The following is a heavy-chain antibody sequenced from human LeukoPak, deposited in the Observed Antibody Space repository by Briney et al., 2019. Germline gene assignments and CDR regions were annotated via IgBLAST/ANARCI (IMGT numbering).Heavy chain of an antibody. V-gene: IGHV3-23*01. CDR2: ISGSGGST. Sequence: GGSLRLSCAASGFTVSRNYMSWVRQAPGKGLEWVSAISGSGGSTSYADSVKGRFTISRDNSRNTLYLQMNSLRAEDTAVYYCAKDRTLLYYYDTSGPSDYWGQGTLVTVSS. D-gene: IGHD3-22*01. J-gene: IGHJ4*02. CDR3: AKDRTLLYYYDTSGPSDY. CDR1: GFTVSRNY.